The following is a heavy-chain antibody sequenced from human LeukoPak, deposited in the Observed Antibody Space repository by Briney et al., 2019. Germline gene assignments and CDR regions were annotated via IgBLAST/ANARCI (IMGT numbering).Heavy chain of an antibody. CDR2: IYYSGNA. Sequence: SETLSLTCAVSGGSISTYYWNWIRQPPGKGLEWIGYIYYSGNANYNPSLKSRVTISVGTSKNQFSLNLTSVTAADTAVYYCARAGYYYDTMGETWGQGILVTVSS. CDR1: GGSISTYY. V-gene: IGHV4-59*01. D-gene: IGHD3-22*01. CDR3: ARAGYYYDTMGET. J-gene: IGHJ4*02.